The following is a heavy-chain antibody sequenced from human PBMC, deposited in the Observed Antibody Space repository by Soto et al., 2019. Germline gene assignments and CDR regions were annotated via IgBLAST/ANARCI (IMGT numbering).Heavy chain of an antibody. CDR2: IYYSGST. CDR3: ARDLVDCNSTSCPYGMDV. V-gene: IGHV4-59*01. Sequence: SETLSLTCTVSGGSISSYYWSWIRQPPGKGLEWIGYIYYSGSTNYNPSLKSRVTISVDTSKNQFSLKLSSVTAADTAVYYCARDLVDCNSTSCPYGMDVWGQGTTVTVSS. J-gene: IGHJ6*02. D-gene: IGHD2-2*01. CDR1: GGSISSYY.